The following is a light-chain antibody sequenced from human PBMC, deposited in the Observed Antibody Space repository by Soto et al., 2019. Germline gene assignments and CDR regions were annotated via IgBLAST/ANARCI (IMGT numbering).Light chain of an antibody. CDR2: GVT. Sequence: QSALTQPASVSGSPGQSIPISCTGTSSDVGGYNYVSWYQQHPGKAPKLIIYGVTNRPSGVSDRFSGSKSGNTASLTISGLQAEDETDYYCCSYTSSGTYVFGTGTKLTVL. CDR1: SSDVGGYNY. J-gene: IGLJ1*01. CDR3: CSYTSSGTYV. V-gene: IGLV2-14*03.